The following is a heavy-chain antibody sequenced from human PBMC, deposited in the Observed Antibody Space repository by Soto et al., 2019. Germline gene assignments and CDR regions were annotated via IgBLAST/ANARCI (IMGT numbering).Heavy chain of an antibody. CDR2: IYNGGDT. J-gene: IGHJ4*02. Sequence: GGSLRLSCVASGFAASSRYMNWVRQAPGKGLEWVSIIYNGGDTYYADSVKGRFTISRDDSKNTLYLQMNSLTAEDTAIYYCARDSYMTFWGQGTLVTVSS. CDR1: GFAASSRY. D-gene: IGHD1-26*01. CDR3: ARDSYMTF. V-gene: IGHV3-66*01.